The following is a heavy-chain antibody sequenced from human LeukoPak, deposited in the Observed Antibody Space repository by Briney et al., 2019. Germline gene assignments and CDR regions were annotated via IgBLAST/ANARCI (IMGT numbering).Heavy chain of an antibody. D-gene: IGHD4-23*01. CDR1: GYTLTELS. Sequence: ASVKVSCKVSGYTLTELSMHWVRQAPGKGLEWMGGFDPEDGETIDAQKFQGRVTMTEDTSTDTAYMELSSLRSEDTAVYYCATRGITVVNPHRTFDYWGQGTLVTVSS. CDR3: ATRGITVVNPHRTFDY. V-gene: IGHV1-24*01. CDR2: FDPEDGET. J-gene: IGHJ4*02.